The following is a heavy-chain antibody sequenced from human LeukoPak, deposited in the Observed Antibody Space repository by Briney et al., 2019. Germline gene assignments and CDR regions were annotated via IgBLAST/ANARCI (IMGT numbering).Heavy chain of an antibody. D-gene: IGHD4-17*01. CDR2: INPNSGGT. V-gene: IGHV1-2*02. J-gene: IGHJ4*02. CDR1: GYTFTGYY. Sequence: ASVKVSCKASGYTFTGYYMHWVRRAPGQGLEWMGWINPNSGGTNYAQKFQGRVTMTRDTSISTAYMELSRLRSDDTAVYYCATTADYGDYVRIDYWGQGTLVTVSS. CDR3: ATTADYGDYVRIDY.